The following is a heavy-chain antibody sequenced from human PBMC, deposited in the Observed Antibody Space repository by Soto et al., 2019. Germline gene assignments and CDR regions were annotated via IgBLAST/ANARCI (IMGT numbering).Heavy chain of an antibody. D-gene: IGHD3-10*01. CDR3: AVEDYYGSGSYYYYGMDV. Sequence: ASVKVSCKASGYTFTGYYMHWVRQAPGQGLEWMGWINAGNGNTKYSQKFQGRVTITRDTSASTAYMELSSLRSEDTAVYYCAVEDYYGSGSYYYYGMDVWGQGTTVTVSS. J-gene: IGHJ6*02. CDR1: GYTFTGYY. V-gene: IGHV1-3*01. CDR2: INAGNGNT.